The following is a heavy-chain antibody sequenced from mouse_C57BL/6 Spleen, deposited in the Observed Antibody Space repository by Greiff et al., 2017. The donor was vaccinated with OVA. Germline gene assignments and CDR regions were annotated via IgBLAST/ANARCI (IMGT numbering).Heavy chain of an antibody. CDR3: APRDFDY. CDR1: GFTFCDYG. J-gene: IGHJ2*01. V-gene: IGHV5-17*01. Sequence: EVQGVESGGGLVKPGGSLKLSCAASGFTFCDYGMHWVRQAPEKGLEWVAYISSGSSTIYYADTVKGRFTISRDNAKNTLFLQMTSLRSEDTAMYYCAPRDFDYWGQGTTLTVSS. CDR2: ISSGSSTI.